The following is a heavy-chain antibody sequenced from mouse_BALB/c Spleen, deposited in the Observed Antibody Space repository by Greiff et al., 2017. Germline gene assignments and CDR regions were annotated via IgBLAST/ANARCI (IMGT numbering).Heavy chain of an antibody. CDR2: IWSGGST. Sequence: QVQLQQSGPGLVQPSQSLSITCTVSGFSLTSYGVHWVRQSPGKGLEWLGVIWSGGSTDYNAAFISRLSISKDNSKSQVFFKMNSLQANDTAIYYCARNAGGNRSPYYAMDYWGQGTSVTVSS. CDR3: ARNAGGNRSPYYAMDY. CDR1: GFSLTSYG. V-gene: IGHV2-2*02. J-gene: IGHJ4*01. D-gene: IGHD1-1*02.